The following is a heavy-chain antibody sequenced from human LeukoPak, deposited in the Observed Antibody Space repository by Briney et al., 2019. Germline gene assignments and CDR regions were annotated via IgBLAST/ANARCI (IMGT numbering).Heavy chain of an antibody. V-gene: IGHV3-30*18. Sequence: GGSLRLSCAASGFTFSSYGMHWVRQAPGKGLEWVAVISYDGSNKYYADSVKGRFTISVDNSKNTLYLQMNSLRAEDTAVYYCAKDRGYCSSTSCSVFDYWGQGTLVTVS. D-gene: IGHD2-2*01. CDR3: AKDRGYCSSTSCSVFDY. J-gene: IGHJ4*02. CDR2: ISYDGSNK. CDR1: GFTFSSYG.